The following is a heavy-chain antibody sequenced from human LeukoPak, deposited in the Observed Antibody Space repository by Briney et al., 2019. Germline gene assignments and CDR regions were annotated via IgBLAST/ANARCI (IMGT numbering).Heavy chain of an antibody. CDR1: GFTFSSYA. D-gene: IGHD2-2*01. CDR2: ISGSGGST. CDR3: AKDHCSSTSCYLAPGY. V-gene: IGHV3-23*01. Sequence: GGSLRLSCAASGFTFSSYAMSWVRQAPGKGLEWVSAISGSGGSTYYADSVKGRFTISRDNSKNTLYLQMNSLRAEDTAVYYCAKDHCSSTSCYLAPGYWGQGTLVTVSS. J-gene: IGHJ4*02.